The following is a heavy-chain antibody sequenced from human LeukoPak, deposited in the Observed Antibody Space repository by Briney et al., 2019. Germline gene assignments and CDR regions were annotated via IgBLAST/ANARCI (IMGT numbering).Heavy chain of an antibody. CDR3: ARYNTRNPLLDAFDI. D-gene: IGHD3-3*01. Sequence: PSETLSLTCTVSGGSISSYYWSWIRQPPGKGLEWIGYIYYSGSTNYNPSLKSRVTISVDTSKNQFSLKLSSVTAADTAVYYCARYNTRNPLLDAFDIWGQGTMVTVSS. V-gene: IGHV4-59*01. J-gene: IGHJ3*02. CDR2: IYYSGST. CDR1: GGSISSYY.